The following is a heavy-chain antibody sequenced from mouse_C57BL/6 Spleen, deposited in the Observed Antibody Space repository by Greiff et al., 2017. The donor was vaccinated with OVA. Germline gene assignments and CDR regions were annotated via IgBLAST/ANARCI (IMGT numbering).Heavy chain of an antibody. D-gene: IGHD2-2*01. J-gene: IGHJ3*01. CDR3: TGSGYDDAGAWFAY. Sequence: EVKVEECGGGLVQPGGSMKLSCVASGFTFSNYWMNWVRQSPEKGLEWVAQIRLKSDNYATHYAESVKGRFTISRDDSKSSVYLQMNNLRAEDTGIYYCTGSGYDDAGAWFAYWGQGTLVTVSA. CDR1: GFTFSNYW. CDR2: IRLKSDNYAT. V-gene: IGHV6-3*01.